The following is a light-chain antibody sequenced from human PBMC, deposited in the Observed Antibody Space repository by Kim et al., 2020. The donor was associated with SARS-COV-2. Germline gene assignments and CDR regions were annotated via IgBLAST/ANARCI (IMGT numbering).Light chain of an antibody. J-gene: IGKJ1*01. CDR1: QGVSSSY. CDR3: QLYDRSTWT. CDR2: GAS. V-gene: IGKV3-20*01. Sequence: SPGQRATLSCRASQGVSSSYLAWFQQKPGQAPRLVIYGASGRATGVPDRFSGSGSGTDFTLTISRLEPEDFAVYYCQLYDRSTWTFGQGTKVDIK.